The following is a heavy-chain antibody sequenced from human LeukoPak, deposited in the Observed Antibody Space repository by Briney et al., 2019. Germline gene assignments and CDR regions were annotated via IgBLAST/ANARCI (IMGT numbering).Heavy chain of an antibody. CDR3: AKGLEGATFDY. CDR2: ISSSGSTI. V-gene: IGHV3-48*03. J-gene: IGHJ4*02. Sequence: PGGSLRLSCAASGFTFSSYEMNWVRQAPGKGLEWVSYISSSGSTIYYADSVKGRFTISRDNSKNTLYLQMNSLRAEDTAVYYCAKGLEGATFDYWGQGTLVTVSS. D-gene: IGHD1-26*01. CDR1: GFTFSSYE.